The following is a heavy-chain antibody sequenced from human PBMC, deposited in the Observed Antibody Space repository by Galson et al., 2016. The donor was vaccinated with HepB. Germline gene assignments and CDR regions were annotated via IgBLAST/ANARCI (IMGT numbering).Heavy chain of an antibody. J-gene: IGHJ4*02. CDR1: GFTFSSYG. D-gene: IGHD2-2*01. Sequence: SLRLSCAASGFTFSSYGMHWVRQAPGKGLAWVAFISYDGSNKKYAASVKGRFTISRDNSKKTLYLQMNSLRAEDTAVYYCAKDGRIYCSSASCHDHFHYWGQGTLVTVSS. CDR3: AKDGRIYCSSASCHDHFHY. V-gene: IGHV3-30*18. CDR2: ISYDGSNK.